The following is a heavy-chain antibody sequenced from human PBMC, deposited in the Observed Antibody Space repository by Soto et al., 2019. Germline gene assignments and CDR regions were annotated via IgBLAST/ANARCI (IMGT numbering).Heavy chain of an antibody. J-gene: IGHJ5*02. Sequence: QVHLQQWGAGLLKPSETLSLTCAVYGGSVNGYYWNWIRQPPGKGLEWIGEINHTGGTHYNPSLKSRVTMSVDTSTNQFSLRLSSVTAADTAIYYCATRITVFGLLIPPLDPWGQGTQVTVSS. CDR3: ATRITVFGLLIPPLDP. V-gene: IGHV4-34*02. CDR2: INHTGGT. CDR1: GGSVNGYY. D-gene: IGHD3-3*01.